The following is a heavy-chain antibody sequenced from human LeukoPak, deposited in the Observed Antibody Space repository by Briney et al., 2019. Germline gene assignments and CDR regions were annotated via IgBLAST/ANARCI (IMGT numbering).Heavy chain of an antibody. CDR1: GFTFSSYA. V-gene: IGHV3-23*01. CDR2: ISGSGGST. Sequence: GGSLRLSCAASGFTFSSYAMSWVRQAPGKGLEWVSAISGSGGSTYYADSVKGRFTISRDNSKNTLYLQMNSLRAEDTAVYYCARDPYYYDSSGYYRYSLDYWGRGTLVTVSS. J-gene: IGHJ4*02. CDR3: ARDPYYYDSSGYYRYSLDY. D-gene: IGHD3-22*01.